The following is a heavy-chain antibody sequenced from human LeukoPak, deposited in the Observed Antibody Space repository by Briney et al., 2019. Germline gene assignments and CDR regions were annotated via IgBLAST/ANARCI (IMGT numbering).Heavy chain of an antibody. J-gene: IGHJ3*02. V-gene: IGHV1-2*02. CDR2: INPNSGGT. CDR1: GDTFSSYA. CDR3: ARDDTIFSPYDAFDI. D-gene: IGHD3-9*01. Sequence: ASVKVSCKASGDTFSSYAISWVRQAPGQGLEWVGWINPNSGGTNYAQKFQGRVTMTRDTSISTAYMELSRLRSDDTAVYYCARDDTIFSPYDAFDIWGQGTMVTVSS.